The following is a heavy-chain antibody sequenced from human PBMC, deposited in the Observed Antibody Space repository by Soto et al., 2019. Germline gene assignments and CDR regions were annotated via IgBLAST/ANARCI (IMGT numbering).Heavy chain of an antibody. D-gene: IGHD5-18*01. J-gene: IGHJ4*02. CDR2: INAGNGNT. CDR1: GYSFTSYA. V-gene: IGHV1-3*01. Sequence: XSVKVSCKASGYSFTSYARQWVRQAPGQRLEWMGWINAGNGNTKYSQKFQGRVTITRDTSASTAYMELSSLRSEDTAVYYCAREGYSYGYGAFDYWGQGTLVTVPS. CDR3: AREGYSYGYGAFDY.